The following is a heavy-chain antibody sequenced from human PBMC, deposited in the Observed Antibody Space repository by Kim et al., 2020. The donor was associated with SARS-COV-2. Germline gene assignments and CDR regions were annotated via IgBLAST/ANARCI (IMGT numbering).Heavy chain of an antibody. Sequence: YYAASVKGRVTISRDNSKNTLYLQMNSLGGEDTAVYYGARVSLWFGELSDYWGQGTLVTVSS. J-gene: IGHJ4*02. CDR3: ARVSLWFGELSDY. D-gene: IGHD3-10*01. V-gene: IGHV3-30*01.